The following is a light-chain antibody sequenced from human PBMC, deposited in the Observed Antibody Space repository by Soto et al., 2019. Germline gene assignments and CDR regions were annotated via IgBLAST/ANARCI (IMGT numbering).Light chain of an antibody. Sequence: DIVMTQSPLSLPVTPGEPASISCRSSQSLLHSNGYNYLDWYLQKPGQSPQLLIYLGSNRASGVHDRFSGSGSGTDFTLKISREEAEDVGVYYCMQALQTRWTFGQGTKVEIK. CDR2: LGS. V-gene: IGKV2-28*01. J-gene: IGKJ1*01. CDR3: MQALQTRWT. CDR1: QSLLHSNGYNY.